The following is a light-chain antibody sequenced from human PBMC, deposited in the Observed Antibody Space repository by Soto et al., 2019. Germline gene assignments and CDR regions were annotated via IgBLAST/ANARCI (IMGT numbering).Light chain of an antibody. CDR1: QNIGSR. V-gene: IGKV1-5*01. Sequence: DIQMTQSPSTLSASVGDRVAITCRASQNIGSRLAWYQQKPDEAPKLLIYDASSLESGVPLRFDGSGSGTDFTLIISSLQPDDFATYYCQQCNTPFTFGGGTKVEIK. CDR3: QQCNTPFT. CDR2: DAS. J-gene: IGKJ4*01.